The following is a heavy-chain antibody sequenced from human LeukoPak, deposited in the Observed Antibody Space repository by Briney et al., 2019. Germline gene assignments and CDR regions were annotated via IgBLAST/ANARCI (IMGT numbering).Heavy chain of an antibody. CDR3: ARDQGSGYNYAPYDY. J-gene: IGHJ4*02. CDR1: VYTFTSYG. V-gene: IGHV1-18*01. D-gene: IGHD5-18*01. Sequence: ASVKVSCKASVYTFTSYGISWVRQAPGQGLEWMGWISVYNGNTNYAQKLQGRVTMTTDTSTSTAYMELRSLRSDDTAVYYCARDQGSGYNYAPYDYWGQGTLVTVSS. CDR2: ISVYNGNT.